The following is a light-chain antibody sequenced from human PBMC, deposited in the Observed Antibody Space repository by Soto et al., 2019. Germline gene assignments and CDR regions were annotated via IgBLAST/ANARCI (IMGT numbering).Light chain of an antibody. CDR2: KAS. Sequence: DIQMSQSPSKLSASVGDRITITYRASQSISSWLAWYQQKPGKAPKLLIYKASSLESGVPSRFSGSGSGTEFTLTICSLQPDDFATYYCQQYNSYPYTFGQGTKVDIK. CDR1: QSISSW. J-gene: IGKJ2*01. CDR3: QQYNSYPYT. V-gene: IGKV1-5*03.